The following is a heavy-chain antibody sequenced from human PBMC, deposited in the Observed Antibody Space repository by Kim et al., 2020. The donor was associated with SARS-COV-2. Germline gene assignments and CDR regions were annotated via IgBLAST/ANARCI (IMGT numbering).Heavy chain of an antibody. J-gene: IGHJ4*02. CDR2: ISSSSSYT. CDR1: GFTFSDYY. V-gene: IGHV3-11*06. Sequence: GGSLRLSCAASGFTFSDYYMSWIRQAPGKGLEWVSYISSSSSYTNYADSVKGRFTISRDNAKNSLYLQMNSLRAEDTAVYYCARVGWGYDILTGSLAYFDYWGQGTLVTVSS. D-gene: IGHD3-9*01. CDR3: ARVGWGYDILTGSLAYFDY.